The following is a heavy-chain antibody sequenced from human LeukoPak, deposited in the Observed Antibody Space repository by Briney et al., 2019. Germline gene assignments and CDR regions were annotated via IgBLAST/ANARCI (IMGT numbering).Heavy chain of an antibody. D-gene: IGHD4-11*01. V-gene: IGHV3-7*01. CDR3: ARDRAYSTFDF. Sequence: GESLRLSCAASGFTFSTSWMTWVRQAPGKGLERVAIINVDDSSKSYLGSVKGRFTISRDNAKNPLYLQMNNLRAEDTAVYYCARDRAYSTFDFWGQGTLVAVSS. CDR2: INVDDSSK. J-gene: IGHJ4*02. CDR1: GFTFSTSW.